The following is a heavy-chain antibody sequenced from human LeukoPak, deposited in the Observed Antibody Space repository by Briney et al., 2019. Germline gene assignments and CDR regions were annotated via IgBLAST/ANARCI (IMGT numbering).Heavy chain of an antibody. Sequence: AGGSLRLSCAASGCTFSSYEMNWVRQAPGKGLEWVAFIRYDGSNKYYADSVKGRFTISRDNSKNTLYLQMNSLRAEDTAVYYCAKDQRRSGYSSGWYTDYWGQGTLVTVSS. CDR3: AKDQRRSGYSSGWYTDY. J-gene: IGHJ4*02. CDR1: GCTFSSYE. V-gene: IGHV3-30*02. CDR2: IRYDGSNK. D-gene: IGHD6-19*01.